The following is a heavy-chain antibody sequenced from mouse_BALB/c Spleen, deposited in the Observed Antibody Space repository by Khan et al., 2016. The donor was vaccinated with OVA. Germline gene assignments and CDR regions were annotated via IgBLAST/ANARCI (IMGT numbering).Heavy chain of an antibody. Sequence: QIQLVQSGPELVKPGASVRISCKASGYTFTTYYIHWVKQRPGQGLQWIGWIYPGSVNTQYNEPFKGKATLTADKSSSTAYMQLSSLTSEDSAVYFCARDDYFVGDAMDYWGQGTSVTVSS. V-gene: IGHV1S56*01. J-gene: IGHJ4*01. CDR1: GYTFTTYY. D-gene: IGHD2-4*01. CDR2: IYPGSVNT. CDR3: ARDDYFVGDAMDY.